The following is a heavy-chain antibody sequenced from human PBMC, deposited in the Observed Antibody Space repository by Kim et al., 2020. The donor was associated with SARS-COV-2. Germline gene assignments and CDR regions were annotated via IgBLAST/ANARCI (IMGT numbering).Heavy chain of an antibody. Sequence: GGSLRLSCAASGFTFSSYDMHWVRQATGKGLEWVSAIGTAGDTYYPGSVKGRFTISRENAKNSLYLQMNSLRAGDTAVYYCARGPGSYYDSSGYWYFDLWGRGTLVTVSS. CDR2: IGTAGDT. CDR3: ARGPGSYYDSSGYWYFDL. V-gene: IGHV3-13*04. CDR1: GFTFSSYD. D-gene: IGHD3-22*01. J-gene: IGHJ2*01.